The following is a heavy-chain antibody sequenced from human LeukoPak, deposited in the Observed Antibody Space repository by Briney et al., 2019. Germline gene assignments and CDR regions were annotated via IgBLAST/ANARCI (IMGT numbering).Heavy chain of an antibody. Sequence: GGSLRLSCTTSGFTFDDYAMHWVRQAPGKGLEWVSLISGGGGSTYYADSVKGRFTISRDNSKNSLCLQMNSLRTEDTALYYCAKDSVAGAYNWFDPWGQGTLVTVSS. CDR3: AKDSVAGAYNWFDP. D-gene: IGHD6-19*01. CDR1: GFTFDDYA. V-gene: IGHV3-43*02. CDR2: ISGGGGST. J-gene: IGHJ5*02.